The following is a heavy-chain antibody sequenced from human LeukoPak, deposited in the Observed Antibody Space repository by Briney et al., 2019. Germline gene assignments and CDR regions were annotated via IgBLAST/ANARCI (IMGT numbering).Heavy chain of an antibody. CDR3: VRLDTGWNYFDY. J-gene: IGHJ4*02. CDR2: IYYTGKI. D-gene: IGHD5-24*01. CDR1: GVSINSHY. V-gene: IGHV4-59*08. Sequence: SETLSLTCAVSGVSINSHYWGWIRQPPGKGLQWIGDIYYTGKINYNPSLKSRVTITLDTSKDHLSLNLTSVLAAATAIYYCVRLDTGWNYFDYWGQGILVTVSS.